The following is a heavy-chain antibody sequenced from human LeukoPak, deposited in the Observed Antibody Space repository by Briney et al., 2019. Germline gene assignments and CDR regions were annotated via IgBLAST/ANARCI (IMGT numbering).Heavy chain of an antibody. D-gene: IGHD3-22*01. Sequence: ASVKVSCKASGYTFTGYYMHWVRQAPGQGLEWMGWINPNSGGTNYAQKFQGRVTMTSDTSISTAYMELSSLKSDDTAMYYCARAPMIVVIFPPRLDFWGQGTLVTVSS. CDR2: INPNSGGT. J-gene: IGHJ4*02. CDR3: ARAPMIVVIFPPRLDF. V-gene: IGHV1-2*02. CDR1: GYTFTGYY.